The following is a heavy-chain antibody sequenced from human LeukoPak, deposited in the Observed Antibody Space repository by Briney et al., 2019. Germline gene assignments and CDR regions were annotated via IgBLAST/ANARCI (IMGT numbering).Heavy chain of an antibody. J-gene: IGHJ4*02. CDR3: ARNPHDSSGYSRGIDY. Sequence: PSETLSLTCAVSGYSISSGYYWGWIRQPPGKGLEWIGSIYHSGSTYYNPSLKSRVTISVDTSKNQLSLKLSSVTAADTAVYYCARNPHDSSGYSRGIDYWGQGTLVTVSS. D-gene: IGHD3-22*01. CDR1: GYSISSGYY. CDR2: IYHSGST. V-gene: IGHV4-38-2*01.